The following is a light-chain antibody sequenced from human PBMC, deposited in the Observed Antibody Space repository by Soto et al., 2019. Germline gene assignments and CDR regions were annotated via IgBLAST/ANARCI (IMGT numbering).Light chain of an antibody. CDR3: QSFDSSVV. Sequence: QAVVTQPPSVSGAPGQRVTISCTGSSSNIGAGYDVHWYQQLPGTAPKLLIYGNINRPSGVPDRFSGSKSGTSASLAITGLQAEDEADYYCQSFDSSVVFGGGTKLTVL. CDR1: SSNIGAGYD. CDR2: GNI. V-gene: IGLV1-40*01. J-gene: IGLJ2*01.